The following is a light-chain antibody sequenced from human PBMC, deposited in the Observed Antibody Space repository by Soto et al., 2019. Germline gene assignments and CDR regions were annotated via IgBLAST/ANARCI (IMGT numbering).Light chain of an antibody. CDR3: HQRQSWPRT. V-gene: IGKV3-20*01. J-gene: IGKJ1*01. CDR2: GTS. CDR1: QGVSSSY. Sequence: EIVLTQSPGTLSLSPGERATLSCRASQGVSSSYLAWYQQKPGQAPRLLIFGTSNRAPGIPARFSASGSGTDFTLTISDVQPEDFALYYCHQRQSWPRTFGQGTKV.